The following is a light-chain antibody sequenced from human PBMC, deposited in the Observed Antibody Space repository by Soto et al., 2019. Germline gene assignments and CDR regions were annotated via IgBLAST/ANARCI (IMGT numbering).Light chain of an antibody. Sequence: EIVLTQSPATLSLSPGERVTLSCGASQSLRSTYLAWFQQKPGLAPRLLIYDASTRATGIPDRFTGSGSGTDFTLTIARLEPEDFAVYYCQHYGGSPPVTFGQGTKLEIK. CDR2: DAS. V-gene: IGKV3D-20*01. J-gene: IGKJ2*01. CDR1: QSLRSTY. CDR3: QHYGGSPPVT.